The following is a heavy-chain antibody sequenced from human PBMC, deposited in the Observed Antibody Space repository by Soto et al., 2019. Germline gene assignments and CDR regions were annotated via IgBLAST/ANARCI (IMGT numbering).Heavy chain of an antibody. Sequence: PGGSLRLSCAASGFTFSDYSMTWVRQAPGKGLEWLSYIGSGGSPIKYADSVMGRFTVSRDNAKSSLYLQMNSLRAEDTAVYYCARGLGSSWFFLWGQGTLVTVSS. D-gene: IGHD6-13*01. CDR2: IGSGGSPI. V-gene: IGHV3-48*01. CDR1: GFTFSDYS. J-gene: IGHJ5*02. CDR3: ARGLGSSWFFL.